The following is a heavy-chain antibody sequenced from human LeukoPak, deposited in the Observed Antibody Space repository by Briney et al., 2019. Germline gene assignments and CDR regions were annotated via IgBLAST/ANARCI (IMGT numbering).Heavy chain of an antibody. D-gene: IGHD3-9*01. Sequence: GGSLRLSCAASGFTFDDYAMHWVRQAPGKGLEWVSGITWNSGNIGYADSVKGRFTISRDNAKNSLYLQMNSLRAEDTALYYCAKDTNYDILTGLFDYWGQGTLVTVSS. V-gene: IGHV3-9*01. CDR1: GFTFDDYA. CDR2: ITWNSGNI. J-gene: IGHJ4*02. CDR3: AKDTNYDILTGLFDY.